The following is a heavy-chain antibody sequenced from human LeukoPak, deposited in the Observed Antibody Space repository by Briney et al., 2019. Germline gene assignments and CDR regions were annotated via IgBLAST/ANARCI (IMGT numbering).Heavy chain of an antibody. CDR2: INPNSGGT. CDR1: GYTFTGYY. J-gene: IGHJ4*02. D-gene: IGHD1-26*01. CDR3: ARDKVQWEYYFDY. V-gene: IGHV1-2*02. Sequence: ASVKVSCKASGYTFTGYYMHWVRQAPGQGLEWMGWINPNSGGTNYAQNFQGRVTMTRDTSISTAYMELSRLRSDDTAVYYCARDKVQWEYYFDYWGQGTLVIVSS.